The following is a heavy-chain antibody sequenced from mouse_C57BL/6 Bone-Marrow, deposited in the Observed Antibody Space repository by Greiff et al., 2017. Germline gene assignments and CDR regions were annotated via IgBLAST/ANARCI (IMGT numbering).Heavy chain of an antibody. Sequence: EVKLVESGEGLVKPGGSLKLSCAASGFTFSSYAMSWVRQTPEKRLEWVAYISSGGDYIYYADTVKGRFTISRDNARNTLYLQMSSLKSEDTAMYYCTRDNYGSIFYWYFDVWGTGTTVTVSS. CDR2: ISSGGDYI. CDR1: GFTFSSYA. D-gene: IGHD1-1*01. CDR3: TRDNYGSIFYWYFDV. V-gene: IGHV5-9-1*02. J-gene: IGHJ1*03.